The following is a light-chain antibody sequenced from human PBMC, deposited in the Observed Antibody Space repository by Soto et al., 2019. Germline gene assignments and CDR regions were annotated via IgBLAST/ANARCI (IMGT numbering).Light chain of an antibody. J-gene: IGLJ1*01. CDR2: EVS. CDR3: SSYAGSNNYV. V-gene: IGLV2-8*01. Sequence: QSALTPPPSASGSAEPSVTISCTGTSSEVGAYNYLSWYQQHPGKAPKLMIYEVSKRPSGVPDRFSGSKSGNTASLTVSGLQAEDEADYYCSSYAGSNNYVFGTGTKLTVL. CDR1: SSEVGAYNY.